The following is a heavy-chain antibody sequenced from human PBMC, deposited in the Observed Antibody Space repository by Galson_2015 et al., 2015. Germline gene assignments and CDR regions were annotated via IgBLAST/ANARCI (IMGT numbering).Heavy chain of an antibody. CDR2: IVPIFGTP. Sequence: SVKVSCKASGGTFSRFAFSWVRQAPGQGLEWMGRIVPIFGTPNYAQRFQGRVTIIADESTSTAYMELSSLRSEDTAIYFCATPAWDMPVLNWFDPWGQGTLVTVSS. D-gene: IGHD2-15*01. V-gene: IGHV1-69*13. CDR3: ATPAWDMPVLNWFDP. J-gene: IGHJ5*02. CDR1: GGTFSRFA.